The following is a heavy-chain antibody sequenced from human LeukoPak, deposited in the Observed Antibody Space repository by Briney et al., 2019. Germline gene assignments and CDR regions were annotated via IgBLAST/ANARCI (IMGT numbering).Heavy chain of an antibody. D-gene: IGHD6-13*01. J-gene: IGHJ4*02. CDR2: ISSSSSYI. CDR3: AKDVGGEENSSCFDY. Sequence: GGSLRLSCAASGFTFSSYSMNWVRQAPGKGLEWVSSISSSSSYIYYADSVKGRFTISRDNSKNSLYLQMNSLRTEDTALYYCAKDVGGEENSSCFDYWGQGTLVTVSS. CDR1: GFTFSSYS. V-gene: IGHV3-21*04.